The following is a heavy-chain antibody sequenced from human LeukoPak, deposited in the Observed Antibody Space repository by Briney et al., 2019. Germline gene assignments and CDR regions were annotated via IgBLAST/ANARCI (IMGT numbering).Heavy chain of an antibody. CDR2: INNSGTT. CDR3: ARGGGTYYVDY. J-gene: IGHJ4*02. Sequence: PSETLSLTCAVYGGSFSGYYWTWIRQSPGKGLEWIGEINNSGTTNYNPSLKSRVTISVDTSKNQFSLKLSSMTAADTAVYYCARGGGTYYVDYWGQGTLVTVSS. D-gene: IGHD1-26*01. CDR1: GGSFSGYY. V-gene: IGHV4-34*01.